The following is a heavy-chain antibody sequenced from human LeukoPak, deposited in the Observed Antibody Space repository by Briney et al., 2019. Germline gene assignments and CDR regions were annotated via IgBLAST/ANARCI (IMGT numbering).Heavy chain of an antibody. D-gene: IGHD3-3*01. V-gene: IGHV4-59*08. Sequence: SETLSLTCTVSGGSISTYYWSWIRQPPGKGLEWIGYIYYSGSTNYNPSLKSRVTISVDMSKNQFSLKLSSVTAADTAVYYCARQIYDSRDRFAPGGQEPLVTVSS. CDR1: GGSISTYY. CDR2: IYYSGST. CDR3: ARQIYDSRDRFAP. J-gene: IGHJ5*02.